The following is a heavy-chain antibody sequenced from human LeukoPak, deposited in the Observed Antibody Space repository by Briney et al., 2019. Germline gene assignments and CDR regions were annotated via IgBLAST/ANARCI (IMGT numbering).Heavy chain of an antibody. Sequence: GGSLRLSCAASGFTFSDYNMRWIRQAPGKGLEWVSSISRSGSTKYYADSVKGRFTISRDNAKNSLFLQMNSQRAEDTAVYYCARVLRYCSGGNCYSGGLGYMDVWGKGTTVTVSS. V-gene: IGHV3-11*01. CDR1: GFTFSDYN. CDR3: ARVLRYCSGGNCYSGGLGYMDV. CDR2: ISRSGSTK. J-gene: IGHJ6*03. D-gene: IGHD2-15*01.